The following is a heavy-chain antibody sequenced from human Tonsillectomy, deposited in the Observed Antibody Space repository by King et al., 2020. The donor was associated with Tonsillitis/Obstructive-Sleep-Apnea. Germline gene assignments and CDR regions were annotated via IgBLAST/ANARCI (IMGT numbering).Heavy chain of an antibody. CDR3: AAGTYYFDY. CDR1: GGSFSXYY. V-gene: IGHV4-34*01. CDR2: XXXSXXT. D-gene: IGHD6-13*01. Sequence: VQLPQWGAGLLKPXETLSLXXXVYGGSFSXYYXSXXXXPPXKGXXXXXXXXXSXXTXYXXXXXXRVTXSVDXXXNQFSLKLSSVTAADTAVYYCAAGTYYFDYWGQGTLVTVSS. J-gene: IGHJ4*02.